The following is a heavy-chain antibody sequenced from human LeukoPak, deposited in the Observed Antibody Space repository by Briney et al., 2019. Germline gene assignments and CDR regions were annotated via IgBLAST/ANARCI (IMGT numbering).Heavy chain of an antibody. Sequence: SETLSLTCAVSGGSISSGGYSWSWIRQPPGKGLEWIGYIYHSGSTYYNPSLKSRVTISVDRSKNQFSLKLSSVTAADTAVYYCARGGAYYYDSSGYMFDYWGLGTLVTVSS. J-gene: IGHJ4*02. V-gene: IGHV4-30-2*01. D-gene: IGHD3-22*01. CDR1: GGSISSGGYS. CDR2: IYHSGST. CDR3: ARGGAYYYDSSGYMFDY.